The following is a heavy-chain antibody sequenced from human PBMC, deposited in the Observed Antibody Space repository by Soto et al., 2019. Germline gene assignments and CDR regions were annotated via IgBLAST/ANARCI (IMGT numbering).Heavy chain of an antibody. V-gene: IGHV3-7*04. Sequence: GSLRLSCAASGFTFISYWMSWVRQAPGKGLEWVANIKQDGSEKYYVDSVKGRFTISRDNAKNSLYLQMSSLRAEDTAVYYCARDCLSSTSCYAALRFDYWGQGTLVTVSS. J-gene: IGHJ4*02. D-gene: IGHD2-2*01. CDR3: ARDCLSSTSCYAALRFDY. CDR1: GFTFISYW. CDR2: IKQDGSEK.